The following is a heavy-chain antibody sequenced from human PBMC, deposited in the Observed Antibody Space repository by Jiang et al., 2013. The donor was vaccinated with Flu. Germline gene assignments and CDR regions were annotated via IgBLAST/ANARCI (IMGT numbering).Heavy chain of an antibody. CDR2: IYSGGST. D-gene: IGHD6-6*01. J-gene: IGHJ6*02. CDR3: ARDRLLSNSSIAARRDYYYGMDV. Sequence: RLSCAASGFTVSSNYMSWVRQAPGKGLEWVSVIYSGGSTYYADSVKGRFTISRDNSKNTLYLQMNSLRAEDTAVYYCARDRLLSNSSIAARRDYYYGMDVWGQGTTVTVSS. V-gene: IGHV3-66*01. CDR1: GFTVSSNY.